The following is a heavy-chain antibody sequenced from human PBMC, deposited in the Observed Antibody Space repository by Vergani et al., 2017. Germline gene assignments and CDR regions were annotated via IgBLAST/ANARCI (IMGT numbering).Heavy chain of an antibody. CDR2: IWYDGSNK. CDR1: GFTFSSYG. J-gene: IGHJ3*02. CDR3: ARDQDRLLGAGNWDDAFDI. D-gene: IGHD1-26*01. V-gene: IGHV3-33*01. Sequence: QVQLVESGGGVVQPGRSLRLSCAASGFTFSSYGMHWVRQAPGKGLEWVAVIWYDGSNKYYADSVKGRFTISRDNSKNTLYLQMNSLRAEDTAVYYCARDQDRLLGAGNWDDAFDIWGQGTMVTVSS.